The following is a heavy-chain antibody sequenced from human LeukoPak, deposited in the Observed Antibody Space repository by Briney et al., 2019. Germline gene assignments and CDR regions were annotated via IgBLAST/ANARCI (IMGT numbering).Heavy chain of an antibody. CDR2: IIPILGIA. CDR3: AGRYCSGGSCYDSWFDP. V-gene: IGHV1-69*04. D-gene: IGHD2-15*01. CDR1: GGTFSSYA. Sequence: APVKVSCKAPGGTFSSYAISWVRQAPGQGLEWMGRIIPILGIANYAQKFQGRVTITADKSTSTAYMELSSLRSEDTAVYYCAGRYCSGGSCYDSWFDPWGQGTLVTVSS. J-gene: IGHJ5*02.